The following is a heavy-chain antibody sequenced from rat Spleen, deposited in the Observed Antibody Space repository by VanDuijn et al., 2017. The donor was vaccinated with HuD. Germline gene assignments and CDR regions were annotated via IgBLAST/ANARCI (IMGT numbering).Heavy chain of an antibody. Sequence: EVQLVESGGDLVQPGRSLKLSCAASGFTFSDYYMAWVRQAPKRGLEWVASISYEGSSIYYGDSVKGRFTISRDNAKSTLHLQMNRLRSEDTATYFCARREYNNYVYYFDYWGQGVMVTVSS. CDR2: ISYEGSSI. D-gene: IGHD1-10*01. CDR1: GFTFSDYY. J-gene: IGHJ2*01. V-gene: IGHV5-22*01. CDR3: ARREYNNYVYYFDY.